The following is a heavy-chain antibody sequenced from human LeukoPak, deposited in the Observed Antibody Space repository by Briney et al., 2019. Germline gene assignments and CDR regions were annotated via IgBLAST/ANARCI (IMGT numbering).Heavy chain of an antibody. CDR1: GFTFDDYA. J-gene: IGHJ4*02. CDR3: AKVPLIYDSSGNYFDY. Sequence: GGSLRLSCAASGFTFDDYAMHWVRHAPGKGLEWVSSISFNSGSIVYADSVKGRFTISRDNAKKSLYLQMNSLRAEDTALYYCAKVPLIYDSSGNYFDYWGQGTLVTVSS. V-gene: IGHV3-9*01. D-gene: IGHD3-22*01. CDR2: ISFNSGSI.